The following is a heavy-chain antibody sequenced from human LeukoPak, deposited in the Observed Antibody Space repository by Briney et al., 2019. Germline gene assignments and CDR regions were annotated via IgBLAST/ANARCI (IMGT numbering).Heavy chain of an antibody. V-gene: IGHV3-21*01. J-gene: IGHJ3*02. CDR2: ISSSSSYI. D-gene: IGHD3-22*01. Sequence: GGSLRLSCAASGFTFSSYSMNWVRQAPGKGLEWVSSISSSSSYIYYADSVKGRFTISRDNAKNSLYLQMNSLRAEDTAVYYCARAPSHYYDSIGYGALTNAFDIWGKGKMVTASS. CDR3: ARAPSHYYDSIGYGALTNAFDI. CDR1: GFTFSSYS.